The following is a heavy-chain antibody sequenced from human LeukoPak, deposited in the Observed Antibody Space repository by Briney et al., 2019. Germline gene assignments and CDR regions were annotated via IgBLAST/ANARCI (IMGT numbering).Heavy chain of an antibody. Sequence: GGSLRLSCVPSGFSFSNYAMSWVRQAPGKGLEWVSSISGSGGSTHYADSVKGRFTISRDNSKNTLYLQMNSLRAEDTAVYYCAEDKGWYWQQLYYFDYWGQGTLVTVSS. CDR2: ISGSGGST. CDR1: GFSFSNYA. J-gene: IGHJ4*02. V-gene: IGHV3-23*01. CDR3: AEDKGWYWQQLYYFDY. D-gene: IGHD6-13*01.